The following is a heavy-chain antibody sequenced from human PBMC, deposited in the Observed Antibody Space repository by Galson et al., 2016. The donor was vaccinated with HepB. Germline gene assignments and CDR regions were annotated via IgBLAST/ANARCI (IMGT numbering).Heavy chain of an antibody. V-gene: IGHV3-30*18. J-gene: IGHJ4*02. CDR1: GFTFSGSD. D-gene: IGHD3-9*01. CDR3: AKPETRPYDILTGYSHFDY. Sequence: SLRLSCAASGFTFSGSDMYWVRQAPGKGLEWVAVTSYDGSNEYYADSVKGRFTISRDNSKNTLYLQMNSLRAEDTAVYYCAKPETRPYDILTGYSHFDYWGQGTLVTVSS. CDR2: TSYDGSNE.